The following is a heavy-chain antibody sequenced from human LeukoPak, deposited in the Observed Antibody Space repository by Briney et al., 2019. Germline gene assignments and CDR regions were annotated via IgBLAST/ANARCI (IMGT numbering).Heavy chain of an antibody. D-gene: IGHD2-21*02. CDR2: IYHSGST. V-gene: IGHV4-4*03. J-gene: IGHJ3*02. Sequence: PETLSLTCAVSGGYISSSNWWSWVRQPPGKGLEWIGEIYHSGSTNYNPSLKSRVTISVDKSKNQFSLKLSSVTAADTAVYYCARGGGDYGDWGAFDIWGQGTMVTVSS. CDR3: ARGGGDYGDWGAFDI. CDR1: GGYISSSNW.